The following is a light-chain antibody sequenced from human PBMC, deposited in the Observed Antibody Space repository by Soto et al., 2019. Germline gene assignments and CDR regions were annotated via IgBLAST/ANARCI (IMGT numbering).Light chain of an antibody. CDR1: SSDVGGYKF. J-gene: IGLJ2*01. CDR2: EGS. Sequence: QSALTQPASVSGSPGQSITISCTGTSSDVGGYKFVSWYQQHPVKAPKLMIYEGSKRPSGVSNRFSGSKSGNTASLTISGLQAEDEADYYCCSYAGSSTLVFGGGTKLTVL. CDR3: CSYAGSSTLV. V-gene: IGLV2-23*01.